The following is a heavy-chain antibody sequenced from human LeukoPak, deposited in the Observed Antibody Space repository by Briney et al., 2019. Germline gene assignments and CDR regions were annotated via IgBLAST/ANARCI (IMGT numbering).Heavy chain of an antibody. V-gene: IGHV4-38-2*01. CDR1: GYSISSGYY. D-gene: IGHD2-2*01. CDR3: ARHLYIPAAHDAFDI. CDR2: IYHSGST. J-gene: IGHJ3*02. Sequence: KPSETLSLTCAVSGYSISSGYYWGWIRQPPGKGVEWIGSIYHSGSTYYNPSLKSRVTISVDTSKNQFSLKLSSLTAADTAVYYCARHLYIPAAHDAFDIWGQGTMVTVSS.